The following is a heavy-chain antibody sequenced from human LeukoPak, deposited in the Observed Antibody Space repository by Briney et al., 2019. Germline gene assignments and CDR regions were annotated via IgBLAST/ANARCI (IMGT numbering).Heavy chain of an antibody. V-gene: IGHV1-2*02. J-gene: IGHJ6*03. Sequence: ASVXVSCKASGYTFTGYYMXXXXXXPGQGXXXXXWINPXXGGTRYAXKXXXXXXMTRXTSITTAYMELSRLRSDDTAVYYCARATGSVDYYYMEVWDKGTTVTVSS. CDR2: INPXXGGT. CDR1: GYTFTGYY. D-gene: IGHD1-1*01. CDR3: ARATGSVDYYYMEV.